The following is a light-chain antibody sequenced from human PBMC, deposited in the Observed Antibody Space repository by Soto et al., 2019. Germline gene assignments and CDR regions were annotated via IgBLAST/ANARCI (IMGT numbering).Light chain of an antibody. CDR1: QSVSSSY. V-gene: IGKV3-20*01. Sequence: EIVLTQSPGTLSLSPGERATLSCRASQSVSSSYLAWDQQKPVQTPRLLIYGASIRATGIPDRFSGGGSGTDFTLTISRLEPEDFAVYYRQPCGSSHRTFGQGTKVAIK. CDR2: GAS. J-gene: IGKJ1*01. CDR3: QPCGSSHRT.